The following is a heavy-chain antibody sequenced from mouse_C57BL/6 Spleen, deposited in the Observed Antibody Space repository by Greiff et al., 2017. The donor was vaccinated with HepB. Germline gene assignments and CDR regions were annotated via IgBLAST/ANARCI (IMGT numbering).Heavy chain of an antibody. J-gene: IGHJ4*01. CDR1: GFTFSNYW. CDR3: IYYAMDY. CDR2: IRLKSDNYAT. Sequence: EVQLQESGGGLVQPGGSMKLSCVASGFTFSNYWMNWVRQSPEKGLEWVAQIRLKSDNYATHYAESVKGRFTISRDDSKSSVYLQMNNLRAEDTGIYYCIYYAMDYWGQGTSVTVSS. V-gene: IGHV6-3*01.